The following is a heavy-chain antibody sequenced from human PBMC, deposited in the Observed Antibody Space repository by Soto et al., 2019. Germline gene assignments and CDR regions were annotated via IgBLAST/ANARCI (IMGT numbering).Heavy chain of an antibody. Sequence: EVQLVESGGGLVQPGGSLRLSCAGSGFTFSNYAMNWVRQAPGKGLEWVSYISHKSSATYHADSVKGRFTISRDNAQNSLYLQMNSLTDEDTAIYYCARYPYSSTTLTIMDYWGRGTLVTVSS. CDR1: GFTFSNYA. D-gene: IGHD4-17*01. V-gene: IGHV3-48*02. J-gene: IGHJ4*02. CDR2: ISHKSSAT. CDR3: ARYPYSSTTLTIMDY.